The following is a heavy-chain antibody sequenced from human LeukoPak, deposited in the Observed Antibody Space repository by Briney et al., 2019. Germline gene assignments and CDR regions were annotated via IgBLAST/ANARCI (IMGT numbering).Heavy chain of an antibody. CDR3: ARGGFYCGGDCYVDY. D-gene: IGHD2-21*02. CDR1: GGSISSSGYY. Sequence: SETLSLTCTVSGGSISSSGYYWGWIRQPPGKGLNWIGSIYYSGSTYYNPSLKSRVTISVDTSKNQFSLKLSSVTAADTAVYYCARGGFYCGGDCYVDYWGQGTLVTVSS. V-gene: IGHV4-39*01. CDR2: IYYSGST. J-gene: IGHJ4*02.